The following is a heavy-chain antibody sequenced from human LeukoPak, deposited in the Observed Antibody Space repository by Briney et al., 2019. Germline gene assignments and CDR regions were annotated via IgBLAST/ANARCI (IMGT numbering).Heavy chain of an antibody. V-gene: IGHV4-39*01. CDR3: ARRGYCSSTSCYRGYNWFDP. D-gene: IGHD2-2*02. CDR1: GGSISSSSYY. J-gene: IGHJ5*02. Sequence: PSETLSLTCTVSGGSISSSSYYWGWIRQPTGKGLEWIGSIYYSGSTYYNPSLKSRVTISVDTSKNQFSLKLSSVTAADTAVYYCARRGYCSSTSCYRGYNWFDPWGQGTLVTVSS. CDR2: IYYSGST.